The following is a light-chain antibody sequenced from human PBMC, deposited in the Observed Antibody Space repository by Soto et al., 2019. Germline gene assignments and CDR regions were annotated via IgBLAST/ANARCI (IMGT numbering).Light chain of an antibody. CDR2: VAS. V-gene: IGKV3-15*01. CDR1: QSVSSN. CDR3: QQYNVWPLT. Sequence: EIVMTQSPAPLSVSPGERATLSCRASQSVSSNLAWYQQKPGQTPKLPIYVASTRATGIPARFSGSGSGTEFTPTISSLQSEDYAVYYCQQYNVWPLTFGGGTKVEFK. J-gene: IGKJ4*01.